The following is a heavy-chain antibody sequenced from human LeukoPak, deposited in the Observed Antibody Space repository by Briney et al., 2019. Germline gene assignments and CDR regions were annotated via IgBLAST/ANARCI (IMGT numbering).Heavy chain of an antibody. V-gene: IGHV3-7*01. CDR2: IKQDGSEK. CDR1: GFAFSSYW. CDR3: ARVSSGYQLRPWGDYFDY. J-gene: IGHJ4*02. D-gene: IGHD2-2*01. Sequence: GGSLRLSCAASGFAFSSYWMSWVRQAPGKGLEWVANIKQDGSEKYYVDSVKGRFTISRDNAKNSLYLQMNSLRAEDTAVYYCARVSSGYQLRPWGDYFDYWGQGTLVTVSS.